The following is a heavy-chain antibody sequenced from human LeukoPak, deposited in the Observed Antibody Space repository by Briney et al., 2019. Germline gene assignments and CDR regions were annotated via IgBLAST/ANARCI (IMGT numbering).Heavy chain of an antibody. J-gene: IGHJ5*02. D-gene: IGHD6-13*01. CDR1: GGPFSSYA. Sequence: PGSSVNLSCKASGGPFSSYAISWVRQAPGQGLEWMGRIIPIFGTANYAQKLQGRVTITTDESTSTAYMELSSLRSEDTAVYYCARGRYSSSWYLVGNWFDPWGQGTLVTVSS. V-gene: IGHV1-69*05. CDR3: ARGRYSSSWYLVGNWFDP. CDR2: IIPIFGTA.